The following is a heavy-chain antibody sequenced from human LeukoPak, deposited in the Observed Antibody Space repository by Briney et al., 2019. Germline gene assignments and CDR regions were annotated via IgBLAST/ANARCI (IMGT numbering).Heavy chain of an antibody. CDR2: ISSSGGST. D-gene: IGHD6-19*01. CDR3: AKEFAVAGHTAPGDFDY. J-gene: IGHJ4*02. CDR1: GFTFSSYA. Sequence: TGGSLRLSCAASGFTFSSYAMSWVRQAPGKGLEWVSAISSSGGSTYYADSVKGRFTISRDNSKNTLYLQMNSLRAEDTAVYYCAKEFAVAGHTAPGDFDYWGQGTLVTVSS. V-gene: IGHV3-23*01.